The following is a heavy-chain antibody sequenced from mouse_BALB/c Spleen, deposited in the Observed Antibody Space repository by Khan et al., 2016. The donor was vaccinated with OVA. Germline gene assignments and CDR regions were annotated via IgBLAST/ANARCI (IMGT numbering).Heavy chain of an antibody. D-gene: IGHD2-14*01. V-gene: IGHV1-26*01. CDR1: GYSFTLYY. J-gene: IGHJ3*01. CDR2: VNPNTGGS. CDR3: ARGYDFFSY. Sequence: VQLQQSGPDLVKPGASVKISCKASGYSFTLYYMTWVKQSHGKSLEWIGRVNPNTGGSDYNQEFEGKAILTVDKSSNTAYMELHSLTSEDSAVYYFARGYDFFSYWGQGTLVTVSA.